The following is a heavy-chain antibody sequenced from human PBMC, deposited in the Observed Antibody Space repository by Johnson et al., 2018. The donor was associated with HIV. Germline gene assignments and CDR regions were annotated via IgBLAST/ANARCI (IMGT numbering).Heavy chain of an antibody. CDR1: GFTFSDYY. J-gene: IGHJ3*02. Sequence: VQLVESGGGLVKPGGSLRLSCAASGFTFSDYYMSWIRQAPGKGLEWVSVINSGGSTYYADYVKGRFTISRDNSKNTLYLQMNSLRAEDTAVYYCARACRDGYTCDAFDIWGQGTMVTVSS. V-gene: IGHV3-66*01. CDR3: ARACRDGYTCDAFDI. CDR2: INSGGST. D-gene: IGHD5-24*01.